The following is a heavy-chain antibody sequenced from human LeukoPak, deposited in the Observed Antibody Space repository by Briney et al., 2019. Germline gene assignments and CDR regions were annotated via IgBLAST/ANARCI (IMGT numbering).Heavy chain of an antibody. CDR2: IYYSGST. D-gene: IGHD3/OR15-3a*01. CDR3: ARLQYTKDWPPGTFDL. V-gene: IGHV4-59*01. Sequence: SSETLSLTCTVSGGSISSYYWSWIRQPPGKGLEWIGYIYYSGSTNYNPSLKSRVTISVDTSKNQFSLKLSSVTAADTAMYYCARLQYTKDWPPGTFDLWGQGTMVTVSS. J-gene: IGHJ3*01. CDR1: GGSISSYY.